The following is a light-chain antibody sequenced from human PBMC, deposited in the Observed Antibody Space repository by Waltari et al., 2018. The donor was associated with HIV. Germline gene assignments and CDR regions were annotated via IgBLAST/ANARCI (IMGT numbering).Light chain of an antibody. J-gene: IGKJ2*01. V-gene: IGKV3-15*01. Sequence: PATLSVSPGERATLSCRASQSVSSNLAWYQQKPGQAPRLLIYGASTRATGIPARFSGSGSGTEFTLTISSLQSEDFAVYYCQQYNNWPPLMYTFGQGTKLEIK. CDR2: GAS. CDR1: QSVSSN. CDR3: QQYNNWPPLMYT.